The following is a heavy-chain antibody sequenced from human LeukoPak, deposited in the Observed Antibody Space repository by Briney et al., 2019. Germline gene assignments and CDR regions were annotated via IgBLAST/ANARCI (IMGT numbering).Heavy chain of an antibody. J-gene: IGHJ3*02. CDR2: IYYSGST. CDR3: TRQRPDYYGSGSLDAFDI. V-gene: IGHV4-59*08. CDR1: RGSLRKYN. Sequence: PSETLSLTCTQPRGSLRKYNTSWVRQPPGKGLEWIGYIYYSGSTNYSPSLKRRVNISVDKSKNQISLKLNYMTAADTAVYYCTRQRPDYYGSGSLDAFDIWGQGTMVTVSS. D-gene: IGHD3-10*01.